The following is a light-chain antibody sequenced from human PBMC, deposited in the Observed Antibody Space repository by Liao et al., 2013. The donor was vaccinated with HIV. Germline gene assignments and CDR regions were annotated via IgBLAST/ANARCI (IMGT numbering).Light chain of an antibody. CDR2: QDT. CDR1: KLGDKD. V-gene: IGLV3-1*01. J-gene: IGLJ2*01. CDR3: QAWDNSAVV. Sequence: SYELTQPPSVSVSPGQTASITCSGDKLGDKDVCWYQQKPGQSPVLVIYQDTKRPSGVPERFSGSNFGNTATLTISGTQAMDEADYYCQAWDNSAVVFGGGTKLTVL.